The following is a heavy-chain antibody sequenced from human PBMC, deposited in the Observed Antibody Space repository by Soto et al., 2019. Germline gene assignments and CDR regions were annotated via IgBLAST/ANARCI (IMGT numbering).Heavy chain of an antibody. Sequence: GESLKISCKGSGYSFTSYWIGWVRQMPGKGLEWMGIIYPGDSDTRYSPSFQGQVTISADKSISTAYLQWSSLKASDTAMYYCARLALSTVTTLYYYYGMDVWGQGTTVTVSS. J-gene: IGHJ6*02. CDR1: GYSFTSYW. CDR3: ARLALSTVTTLYYYYGMDV. CDR2: IYPGDSDT. D-gene: IGHD4-17*01. V-gene: IGHV5-51*01.